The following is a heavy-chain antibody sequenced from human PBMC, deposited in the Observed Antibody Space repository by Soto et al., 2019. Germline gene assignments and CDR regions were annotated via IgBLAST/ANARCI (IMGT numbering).Heavy chain of an antibody. CDR3: ATEFYSNGYNF. Sequence: GGSLRLSCAASELTFSDAWMTWVRQAPGKGLEWVGHIKSKTTGGTTDYAAPVKGRFTISRDDSIDTLSLQMDSLKVEDAGIYYCATEFYSNGYNFWGQGTLVTVSS. V-gene: IGHV3-15*01. J-gene: IGHJ4*02. CDR2: IKSKTTGGTT. D-gene: IGHD3-22*01. CDR1: ELTFSDAW.